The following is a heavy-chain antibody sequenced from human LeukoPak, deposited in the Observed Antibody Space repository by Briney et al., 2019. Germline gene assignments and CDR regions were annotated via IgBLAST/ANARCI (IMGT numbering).Heavy chain of an antibody. CDR2: IYYSGST. V-gene: IGHV4-59*12. J-gene: IGHJ4*02. CDR3: ARKTVWGSYRWDY. D-gene: IGHD3-16*02. CDR1: GGSISSYY. Sequence: PSETLSLTCTVSGGSISSYYWSWIRQPPGKGLEWIGYIYYSGSTNYNPSLKSRVTISVDTSKNQFSLKLSSVTAADTAVYYCARKTVWGSYRWDYWGQGTLVTVSS.